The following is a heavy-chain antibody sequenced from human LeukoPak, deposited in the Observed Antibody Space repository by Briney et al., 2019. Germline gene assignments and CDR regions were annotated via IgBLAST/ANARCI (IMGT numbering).Heavy chain of an antibody. D-gene: IGHD1-26*01. CDR1: GFTFTHYY. CDR2: INPSGDRT. V-gene: IGHV1-46*01. CDR3: AREAGETVSPMKSFDY. Sequence: GASVKVSCKASGFTFTHYYMHWVRQAPAQGLEWMGAINPSGDRTWYAQTLEGRVTVTKDASTSTVYMELSSLRSEDTAIFYCAREAGETVSPMKSFDYWGQGTLVTVSS. J-gene: IGHJ4*02.